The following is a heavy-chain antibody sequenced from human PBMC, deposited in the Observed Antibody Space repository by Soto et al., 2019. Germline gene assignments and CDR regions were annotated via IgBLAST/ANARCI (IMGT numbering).Heavy chain of an antibody. CDR1: GYSFTSYW. CDR3: AKLARTILATLILSPSGYFVH. CDR2: IDPSDSYT. V-gene: IGHV5-10-1*01. D-gene: IGHD3-3*01. Sequence: GESLKISCKGSGYSFTSYWISWVRQMPGKGLEWMGRIDPSDSYTNYSPSFQGRVTISADKSISTAYLQWSSLKASDTAMYYCAKLARTILATLILSPSGYFVHWRQGTLVTAFS. J-gene: IGHJ4*02.